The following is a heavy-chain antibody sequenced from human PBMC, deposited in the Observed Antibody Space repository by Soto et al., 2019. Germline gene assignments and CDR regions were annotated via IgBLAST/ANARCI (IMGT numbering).Heavy chain of an antibody. CDR3: ARGGDYYDSSGVPFDY. Sequence: QVQLVQSGAEVKKPGAPVKVSCKASGYTFTSYDINWVRQATGQGLEWMGWMNPNSGYTGYAQKFQGRVTMTRNTSISTAYMELSSLRSEDTAVYYCARGGDYYDSSGVPFDYWGQGTLVTVSS. CDR2: MNPNSGYT. CDR1: GYTFTSYD. V-gene: IGHV1-8*01. D-gene: IGHD3-22*01. J-gene: IGHJ4*02.